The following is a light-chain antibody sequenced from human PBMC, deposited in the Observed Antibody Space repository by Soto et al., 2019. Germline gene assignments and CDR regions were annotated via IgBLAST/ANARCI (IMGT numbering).Light chain of an antibody. Sequence: QSALTQPASVSGSPGQSITISCTGTSTDVGGYKYVSWYQQHPGTAPKLMIFEVNGRPSGVSDRFSGSKSGNTASLTISGLHPEDEADYYCSSFSSSSTPYVFGTGSKLTVL. V-gene: IGLV2-14*01. J-gene: IGLJ1*01. CDR3: SSFSSSSTPYV. CDR2: EVN. CDR1: STDVGGYKY.